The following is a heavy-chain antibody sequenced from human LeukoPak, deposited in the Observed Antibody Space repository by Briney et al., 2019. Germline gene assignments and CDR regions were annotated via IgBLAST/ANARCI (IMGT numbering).Heavy chain of an antibody. J-gene: IGHJ5*02. Sequence: ASVKVSCKASGYTFTSYDINWVRQPPGQGLEWMGWMNPKSGNTGYAQKFQGRVTMTRNTPISTAYMELSSLRSEDTAVYYCARGSGDSSGYYYVRGFDPWGQGTLVTVSS. CDR1: GYTFTSYD. D-gene: IGHD3-22*01. V-gene: IGHV1-8*01. CDR2: MNPKSGNT. CDR3: ARGSGDSSGYYYVRGFDP.